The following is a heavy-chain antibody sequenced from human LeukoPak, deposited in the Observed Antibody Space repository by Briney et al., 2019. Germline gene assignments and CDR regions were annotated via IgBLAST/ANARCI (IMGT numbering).Heavy chain of an antibody. J-gene: IGHJ4*02. V-gene: IGHV3-21*01. Sequence: GGSLRLSCAASGFTFSSYSMNWVRQAPGKGLEWVSSISSGSSYIYYADSVKGRFTISRDNAKNSLNLQMNSLRAEDTAVYYCARVYCSGGSCYGYLDYWGQGTLVTVPS. CDR1: GFTFSSYS. CDR2: ISSGSSYI. CDR3: ARVYCSGGSCYGYLDY. D-gene: IGHD2-15*01.